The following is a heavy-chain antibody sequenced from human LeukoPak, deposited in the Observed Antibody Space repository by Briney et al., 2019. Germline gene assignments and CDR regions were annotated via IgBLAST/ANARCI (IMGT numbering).Heavy chain of an antibody. Sequence: GASVKVSCKASGYTFTGYYMHWVRQAPGQGLEWTGCINPNSGGTNYAQKFQGRVTMTRDTSISTAYMELSRLRSDDTAVYYCARGITIFGVVILGHYYYYGMDVWGQGTTVTVSS. J-gene: IGHJ6*02. CDR1: GYTFTGYY. CDR3: ARGITIFGVVILGHYYYYGMDV. D-gene: IGHD3-3*01. CDR2: INPNSGGT. V-gene: IGHV1-2*02.